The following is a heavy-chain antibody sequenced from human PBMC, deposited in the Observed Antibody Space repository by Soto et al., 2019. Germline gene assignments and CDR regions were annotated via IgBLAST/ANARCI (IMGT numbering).Heavy chain of an antibody. J-gene: IGHJ5*02. CDR2: INPKSDDT. D-gene: IGHD4-4*01. CDR3: ARKHSLDYIRWGLDP. Sequence: SVKVSCKASGYPFSDNQIHWLRRAPGQGLEWMGRINPKSDDTNYAQKFQGRVTMTRDTSIDAAYLELTGLTSDDTATYYCARKHSLDYIRWGLDPWGQGTLVTVSS. V-gene: IGHV1-2*02. CDR1: GYPFSDNQ.